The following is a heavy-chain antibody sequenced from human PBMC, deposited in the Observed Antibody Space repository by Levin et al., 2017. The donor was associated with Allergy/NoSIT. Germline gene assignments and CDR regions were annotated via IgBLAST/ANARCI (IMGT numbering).Heavy chain of an antibody. D-gene: IGHD3-16*02. V-gene: IGHV3-48*03. CDR2: ISSSGSTI. CDR3: ARLSWRGVDP. Sequence: LSLTCAASGFTFSSYEMNWVRQAPGKGLEWVSYISSSGSTIYYADSVKGRFTISRDNAKNSLYLQMNSLRAEDTAVYYCARLSWRGVDPWGQGTLVTVSS. J-gene: IGHJ5*02. CDR1: GFTFSSYE.